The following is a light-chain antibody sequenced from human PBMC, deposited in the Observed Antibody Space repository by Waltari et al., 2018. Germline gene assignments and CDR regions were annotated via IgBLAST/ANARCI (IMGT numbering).Light chain of an antibody. CDR2: SAS. J-gene: IGKJ1*01. Sequence: DIQMTQSPSSVSASVVDRVTITCRASLNIGSYLIWYQQKPGKAPNLLIYSASSLQSGVPSRFIGSGSATDFTLTINSLQPDDFATYYCQQSSSYPPTFGQGTQV. V-gene: IGKV1-39*01. CDR1: LNIGSY. CDR3: QQSSSYPPT.